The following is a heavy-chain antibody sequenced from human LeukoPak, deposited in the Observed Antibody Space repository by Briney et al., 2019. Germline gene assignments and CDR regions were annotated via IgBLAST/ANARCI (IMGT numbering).Heavy chain of an antibody. CDR1: GFTFSSYT. CDR3: AKETHYYDSSGYLGASYFDY. Sequence: GGSLRLSCAASGFTFSSYTMNWVRQAPGKRLEWVSAISGSGGSTYYADSVKGRFTISRDNSKNTLYLQMNSLRAEDTAVYYCAKETHYYDSSGYLGASYFDYWGQGTLVTVSS. V-gene: IGHV3-23*01. CDR2: ISGSGGST. D-gene: IGHD3-22*01. J-gene: IGHJ4*02.